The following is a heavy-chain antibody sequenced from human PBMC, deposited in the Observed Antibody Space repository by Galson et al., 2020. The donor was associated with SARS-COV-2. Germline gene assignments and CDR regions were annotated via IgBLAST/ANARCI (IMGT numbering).Heavy chain of an antibody. CDR2: INHSGST. V-gene: IGHV4-34*01. D-gene: IGHD6-19*01. Sequence: SQASETLSLTCAVYGGSFSGYYWSWIRQPPGKGLEWIGEINHSGSTNYNPSLKSRVTISVDTSKNQFSLKLSSVTAADTAVYYCARGDVAVAGLVPYYYGMDVWGQGTTVTVSS. CDR1: GGSFSGYY. J-gene: IGHJ6*02. CDR3: ARGDVAVAGLVPYYYGMDV.